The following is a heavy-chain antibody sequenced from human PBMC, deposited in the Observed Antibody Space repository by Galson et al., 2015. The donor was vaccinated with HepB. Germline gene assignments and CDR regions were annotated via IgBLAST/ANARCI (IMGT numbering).Heavy chain of an antibody. Sequence: SLRLSCAASGFSVSTNYMTWVRQAPGKGLEWVAIIYSGGYRSYADSVKGRFTISRDKSKNTVFLQMNSLRAEDTAVYYCARATSGGYCSRTDCYYFDNWGQGTLVTVSS. CDR2: IYSGGYR. D-gene: IGHD2-2*01. V-gene: IGHV3-53*01. CDR3: ARATSGGYCSRTDCYYFDN. CDR1: GFSVSTNY. J-gene: IGHJ4*02.